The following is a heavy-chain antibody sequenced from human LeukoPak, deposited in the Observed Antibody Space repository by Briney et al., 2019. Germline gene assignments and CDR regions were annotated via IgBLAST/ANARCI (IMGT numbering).Heavy chain of an antibody. CDR1: GFTFSSCW. CDR2: INSDGSST. CDR3: ARESRHWPYYYMDV. Sequence: GGSLRLSCAASGFTFSSCWMHWVRQAPGKGLVWVSRINSDGSSTSYADSVKGRFTISRDNAKNTLYLQMNSLRAEDTAVYYCARESRHWPYYYMDVWGKGTTVTVSS. J-gene: IGHJ6*03. V-gene: IGHV3-74*01.